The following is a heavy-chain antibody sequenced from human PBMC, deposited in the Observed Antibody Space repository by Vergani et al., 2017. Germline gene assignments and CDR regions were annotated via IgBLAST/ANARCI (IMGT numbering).Heavy chain of an antibody. V-gene: IGHV3-23*01. D-gene: IGHD3-3*01. CDR1: GFSFSNYA. Sequence: EVQLLESGGGLVQPGGSLRLSCAVSGFSFSNYAMNWVRQAPGQGPEWVSAISGSGDNTYYADSVKGRFTISRDNSKNTLYLQMNSLRAEDTAVYYCAKESRFLEWLLFLPFDYWGQGTLVTVSS. J-gene: IGHJ4*02. CDR2: ISGSGDNT. CDR3: AKESRFLEWLLFLPFDY.